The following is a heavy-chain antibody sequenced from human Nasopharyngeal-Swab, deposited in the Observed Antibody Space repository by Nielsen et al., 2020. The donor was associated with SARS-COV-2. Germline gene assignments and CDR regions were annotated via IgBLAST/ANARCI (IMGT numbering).Heavy chain of an antibody. Sequence: GESLKISCAASGFTFSTYAMTWVRRTPGRGLEWVSTISVSGDYTYYADSAKGRFSISRDNSKSTLYLQMNSLRAEDTAVYYCAKHAAYTNSWHHFDYWGQGTLVTVSS. V-gene: IGHV3-23*01. D-gene: IGHD6-13*01. CDR2: ISVSGDYT. CDR3: AKHAAYTNSWHHFDY. CDR1: GFTFSTYA. J-gene: IGHJ4*02.